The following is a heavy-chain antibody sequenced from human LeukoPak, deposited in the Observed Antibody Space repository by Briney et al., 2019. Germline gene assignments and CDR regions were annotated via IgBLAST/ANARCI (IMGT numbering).Heavy chain of an antibody. V-gene: IGHV3-30*01. Sequence: GGSLRLSCVVSGFTFSSYTMHWVRQAPGKGLEWVAVISFDGSNKYYGDSVKGRFTISRDNSKNTLYLQMNSLRAEDTAVYYCARGRYCSGGSCYSYYYYNYMDVWGKGTTVTVSS. CDR1: GFTFSSYT. J-gene: IGHJ6*03. CDR3: ARGRYCSGGSCYSYYYYNYMDV. D-gene: IGHD2-15*01. CDR2: ISFDGSNK.